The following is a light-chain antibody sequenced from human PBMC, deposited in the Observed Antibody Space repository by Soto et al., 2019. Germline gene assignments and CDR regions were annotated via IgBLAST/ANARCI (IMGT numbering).Light chain of an antibody. CDR1: SSNIANNY. V-gene: IGLV1-51*01. Sequence: QSVLTQPPSVSAAPGQKVTISCSGSSSNIANNYVSWYQHLPGTAPKLLIYDNNKRPSGIPDRFSGSKSGTSATLGITGLQTGDEADYYCGTWDSSLSAWVFGGGTKLTVL. J-gene: IGLJ2*01. CDR3: GTWDSSLSAWV. CDR2: DNN.